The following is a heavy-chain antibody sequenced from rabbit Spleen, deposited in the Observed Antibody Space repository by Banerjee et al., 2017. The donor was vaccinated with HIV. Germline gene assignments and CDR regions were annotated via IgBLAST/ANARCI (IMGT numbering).Heavy chain of an antibody. CDR1: GFSLNSGYD. J-gene: IGHJ6*01. CDR2: IYVGSGGDT. D-gene: IGHD1-1*01. CDR3: ARDTSSSFSSYGMDL. V-gene: IGHV1S45*01. Sequence: QEQLVESGGGLVQPGGSLTLTCKASGFSLNSGYDMCWVRQAPGKGLEWIACIYVGSGGDTKYASWAKDRFTIFKPSSTTVTLQMTSLTVADTATYFCARDTSSSFSSYGMDLWGPGTLVTVS.